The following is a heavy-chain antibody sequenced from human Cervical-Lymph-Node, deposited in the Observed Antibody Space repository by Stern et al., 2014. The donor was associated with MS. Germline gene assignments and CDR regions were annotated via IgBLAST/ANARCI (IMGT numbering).Heavy chain of an antibody. CDR2: IYYSGST. CDR1: GGSISSYY. D-gene: IGHD2-15*01. J-gene: IGHJ4*02. CDR3: ARAGYYSRGVDY. V-gene: IGHV4-59*01. Sequence: QLQLQESGPGLVKPSETLSLTCTVSGGSISSYYWSWIRQPPGQGLEWIGYIYYSGSTNYNPSLKSRVTISVDTSKNQFSLKLSSVTAADTAVYYCARAGYYSRGVDYWGQGTLVTVSS.